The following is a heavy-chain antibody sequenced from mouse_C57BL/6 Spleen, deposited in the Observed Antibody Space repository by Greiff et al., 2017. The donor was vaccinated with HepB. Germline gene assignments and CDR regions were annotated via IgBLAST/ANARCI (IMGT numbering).Heavy chain of an antibody. CDR3: ARGGSYCAWFAY. V-gene: IGHV5-4*03. Sequence: EVKLMESGGGLVKPGGSLKLSCAASGFTFSSYAMSWVRQTPEKRLEWVATISDGGSYTYYPDNVKGRFTISRDNAKNNLYLQMSHLKSEDTAMYYCARGGSYCAWFAYWGQGTLVTVSS. D-gene: IGHD1-1*02. J-gene: IGHJ3*01. CDR1: GFTFSSYA. CDR2: ISDGGSYT.